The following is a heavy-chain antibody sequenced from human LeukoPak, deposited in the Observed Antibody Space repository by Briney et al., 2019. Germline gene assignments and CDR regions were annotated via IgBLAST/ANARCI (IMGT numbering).Heavy chain of an antibody. CDR1: GFSSSNYW. V-gene: IGHV3-7*03. Sequence: SGGSLRLSCAASGFSSSNYWMTWIRQAPGKGLEWVATIKGDGSDKRYVDSVKGRFTISRDDVKNSLYLQLNNLRAEDTAIYYCARAQWGYPFDVWGQGTRVTVPS. J-gene: IGHJ3*01. CDR3: ARAQWGYPFDV. CDR2: IKGDGSDK. D-gene: IGHD5-18*01.